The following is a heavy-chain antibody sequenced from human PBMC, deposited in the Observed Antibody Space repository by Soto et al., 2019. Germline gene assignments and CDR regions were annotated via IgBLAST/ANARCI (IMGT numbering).Heavy chain of an antibody. V-gene: IGHV1-69*02. J-gene: IGHJ5*02. CDR2: IIPILGMA. Sequence: QVQLVQSGTEVKKLGSSVKVSCKASGGSFRSYTITWVRQAPGQGLEWIRRIIPILGMAEYAQKFQGRVTITADIFTHTTFMDLRSLRSEDTAVYYCATVGGESVFGWLDPWGQGTLVTVSS. D-gene: IGHD2-15*01. CDR1: GGSFRSYT. CDR3: ATVGGESVFGWLDP.